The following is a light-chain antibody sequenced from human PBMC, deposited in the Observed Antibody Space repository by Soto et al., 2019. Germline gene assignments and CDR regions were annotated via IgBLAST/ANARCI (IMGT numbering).Light chain of an antibody. J-gene: IGKJ4*01. CDR3: QQSYITPLT. CDR2: AAS. Sequence: DIQMTQSPPSLSASVGDRVTITCRASQTIDTFANWYQQKPGKAPKLLIFAASTLHSGVPSRFSGSGSGTEFTLTITSLHPEDFATYYCQQSYITPLTFGGGTKVDIK. V-gene: IGKV1-39*01. CDR1: QTIDTF.